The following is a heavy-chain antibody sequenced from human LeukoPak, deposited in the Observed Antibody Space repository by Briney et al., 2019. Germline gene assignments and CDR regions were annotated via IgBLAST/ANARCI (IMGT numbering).Heavy chain of an antibody. V-gene: IGHV4-39*01. D-gene: IGHD6-19*01. CDR1: GGSISGSGHY. CDR2: MFDSGTT. J-gene: IGHJ4*02. Sequence: PSETLSLTCTVSGGSISGSGHYWGWIRQLPGTGLEWFGSMFDSGTTYYNSFLKSRVTMSIDTSKNQFSLKLSSVTAADTAVYYCARGYSSGWVYFDNWGQGTLVTVSS. CDR3: ARGYSSGWVYFDN.